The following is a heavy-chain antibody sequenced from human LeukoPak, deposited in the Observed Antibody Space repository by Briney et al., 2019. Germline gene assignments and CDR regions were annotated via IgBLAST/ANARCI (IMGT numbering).Heavy chain of an antibody. D-gene: IGHD5-24*01. CDR2: SGST. V-gene: IGHV4-59*01. Sequence: SETLSLTCTVSGGSISSYYRSWIPQPPGKGLEWIGYSGSTNYNPSLKSRVTISVDTSKNQFSLKLSSVTAADTAVYYCAASRLDGYNFLDYWGQGTLVTVSS. CDR1: GGSISSYY. CDR3: AASRLDGYNFLDY. J-gene: IGHJ4*02.